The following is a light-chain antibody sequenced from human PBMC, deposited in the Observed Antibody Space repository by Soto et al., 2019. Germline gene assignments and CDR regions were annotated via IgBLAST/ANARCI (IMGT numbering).Light chain of an antibody. CDR1: SGHSNYA. Sequence: QLVLTQSPSASASLGASVKLTCTLSSGHSNYAIAWHQQQSEKGPRYLIKLNSDGSHSKGDGIPDRFSGSSSGAERYLTIPSLQSEDEADYYCQTWGSGIVVFGGGTKLTVL. V-gene: IGLV4-69*01. CDR2: LNSDGSH. J-gene: IGLJ2*01. CDR3: QTWGSGIVV.